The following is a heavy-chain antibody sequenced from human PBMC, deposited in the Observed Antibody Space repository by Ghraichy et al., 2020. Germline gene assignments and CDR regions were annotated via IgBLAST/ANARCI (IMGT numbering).Heavy chain of an antibody. Sequence: SETLSLICTVSGGSISSSYWSWIRQAPGKGLEWIGYIYSSGITKYNPSLKSRVTLSVDTSKNQISLKLSSVTATNTAVFYCGRRRPSGAWGFAMDVWGQGTTVTVSS. V-gene: IGHV4-59*08. CDR2: IYSSGIT. CDR3: GRRRPSGAWGFAMDV. J-gene: IGHJ6*02. CDR1: GGSISSSY. D-gene: IGHD2-15*01.